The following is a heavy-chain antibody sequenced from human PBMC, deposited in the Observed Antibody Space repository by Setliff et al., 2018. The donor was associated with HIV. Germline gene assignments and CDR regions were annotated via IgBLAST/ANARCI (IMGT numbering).Heavy chain of an antibody. J-gene: IGHJ6*02. V-gene: IGHV4-61*02. CDR2: IYTTGST. Sequence: LSLTCTVSGGSLSSSSYYWTWIRQPAGKGLEWIGRIYTTGSTNYNPSLKSRVTISVDTSKNQFSLKLSSVTAADTAVYYCARQDQYDDSGYYVGFYGMDVWGQGTTVTVSS. CDR3: ARQDQYDDSGYYVGFYGMDV. CDR1: GGSLSSSSYY. D-gene: IGHD3-22*01.